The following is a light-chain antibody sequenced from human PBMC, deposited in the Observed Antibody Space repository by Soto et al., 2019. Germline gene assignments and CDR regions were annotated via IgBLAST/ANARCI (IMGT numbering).Light chain of an antibody. CDR3: CSYAGGYIFV. V-gene: IGLV2-8*01. Sequence: SVLTQPPSASGSPGQSVAISCTGTSSDVGGYNYVSWYQQHPGKAPKLMIYEVNKRPSGVPDRFSGSKSGNTASLTVSGLQAEDEVDYYCCSYAGGYIFVFGTGTKVTVL. CDR1: SSDVGGYNY. J-gene: IGLJ1*01. CDR2: EVN.